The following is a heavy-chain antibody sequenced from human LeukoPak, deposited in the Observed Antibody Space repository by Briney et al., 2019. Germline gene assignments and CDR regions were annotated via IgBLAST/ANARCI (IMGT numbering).Heavy chain of an antibody. D-gene: IGHD5-18*01. CDR1: GFTFSSYG. CDR3: ARDPRGYSYGWPDY. Sequence: GGSLRLSCAASGFTFSSYGMHWVRQAPGKGLEWVAVIWYDGSNKYYADSVKGRFTISRDNFKNTLYLQMNSLRAEDTAVYYCARDPRGYSYGWPDYWGQGTLVTVSS. CDR2: IWYDGSNK. V-gene: IGHV3-33*01. J-gene: IGHJ4*02.